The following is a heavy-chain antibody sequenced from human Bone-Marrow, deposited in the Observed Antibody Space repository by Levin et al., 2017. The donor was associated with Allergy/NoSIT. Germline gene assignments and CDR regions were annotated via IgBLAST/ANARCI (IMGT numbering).Heavy chain of an antibody. D-gene: IGHD2-15*01. CDR3: ARGDCYSGSCYGPDWFDP. Sequence: GESLKISCKTSGYTFTSYNVYWVRQAPGQGLEWMGYINPNSGDTGYAQKFQGRVTLTRNSSINTAYMELSVRRSEDTAMYYCARGDCYSGSCYGPDWFDPWGQGTQVTVSS. V-gene: IGHV1-8*01. CDR2: INPNSGDT. J-gene: IGHJ5*02. CDR1: GYTFTSYN.